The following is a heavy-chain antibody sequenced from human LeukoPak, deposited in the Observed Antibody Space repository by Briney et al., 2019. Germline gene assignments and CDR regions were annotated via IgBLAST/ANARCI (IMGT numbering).Heavy chain of an antibody. CDR2: IYPGDSDT. CDR1: GYSFISYW. Sequence: GESLKISCKGSGYSFISYWIGWVRRMPGKGLEWMGIIYPGDSDTRYSPSFQGQVTISADKSISTAYLQWSSLKASDTAMYYCARYDYVTGYYFDYWGQGTLVTVSS. J-gene: IGHJ4*02. V-gene: IGHV5-51*01. CDR3: ARYDYVTGYYFDY. D-gene: IGHD3-10*02.